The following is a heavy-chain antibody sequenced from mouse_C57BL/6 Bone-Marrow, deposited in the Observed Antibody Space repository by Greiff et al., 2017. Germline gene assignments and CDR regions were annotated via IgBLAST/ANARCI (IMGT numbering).Heavy chain of an antibody. D-gene: IGHD1-1*01. Sequence: QVQLQQPGAELVKPGASVKMSCKASGYTFTSYWITWVKQRPGQGLEWIGDIYPGSGSTNYNEKFKSKATLTVDTSSSTAYMQLSSLTSEDSAVYYCARLNITTVVAHYFDYWGQGTTLTVSS. CDR1: GYTFTSYW. J-gene: IGHJ2*01. CDR3: ARLNITTVVAHYFDY. CDR2: IYPGSGST. V-gene: IGHV1-55*01.